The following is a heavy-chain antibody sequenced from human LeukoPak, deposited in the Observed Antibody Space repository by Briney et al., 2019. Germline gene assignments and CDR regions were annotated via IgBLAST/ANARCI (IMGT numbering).Heavy chain of an antibody. D-gene: IGHD3-22*01. Sequence: GGSLRLSCAASGFTFSSYGMHWVRQAPGKGLEWVSSIRSSTTYVYYADSVKGRFTISRDNAKNSLYLQMNSLRAEDTAVYYCARDSLTMIVGRQKRGLDYWGQGTLVTVSS. V-gene: IGHV3-21*01. CDR2: IRSSTTYV. CDR3: ARDSLTMIVGRQKRGLDY. CDR1: GFTFSSYG. J-gene: IGHJ4*02.